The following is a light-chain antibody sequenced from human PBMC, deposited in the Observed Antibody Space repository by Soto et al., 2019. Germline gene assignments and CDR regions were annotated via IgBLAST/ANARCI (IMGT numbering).Light chain of an antibody. CDR1: QSVSSNY. Sequence: EIVLTQSPGTLSLSPGERATLSCRASQSVSSNYLAWYQQKPGQAPRLLIYGASSRATGIPDRFSGSGSGTGFTLTISRLEPEDFAEYYCQQYGDSPYTFGQGTKLEIK. V-gene: IGKV3-20*01. CDR3: QQYGDSPYT. J-gene: IGKJ2*01. CDR2: GAS.